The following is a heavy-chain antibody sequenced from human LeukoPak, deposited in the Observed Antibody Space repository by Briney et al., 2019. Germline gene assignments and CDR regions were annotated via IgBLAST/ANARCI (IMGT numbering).Heavy chain of an antibody. CDR2: ITKSGDST. Sequence: PGGSLRLSCAASGFTFSAFGMNWVRQAPGKGLEWVSTITKSGDSTYYVDSVKGRFTISRDNSKNTLYLQMNSVRAEDTAKYYCTKDYCGKFCSAVWGQGTTVTVSS. D-gene: IGHD3-9*01. J-gene: IGHJ6*02. CDR1: GFTFSAFG. CDR3: TKDYCGKFCSAV. V-gene: IGHV3-23*01.